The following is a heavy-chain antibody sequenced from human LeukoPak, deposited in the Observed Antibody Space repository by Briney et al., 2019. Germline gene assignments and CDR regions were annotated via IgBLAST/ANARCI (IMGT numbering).Heavy chain of an antibody. Sequence: SETLSLTCTVSGGSISSYYWSWIRQPPGKGLEWIGYIYYSGSTNYNPSLKSRVTISVDTSKNQFSLKLSSVTAADTAVYYCARGRYCSGGSCYDYWGQGTLVTVSS. V-gene: IGHV4-59*08. D-gene: IGHD2-15*01. J-gene: IGHJ4*02. CDR1: GGSISSYY. CDR3: ARGRYCSGGSCYDY. CDR2: IYYSGST.